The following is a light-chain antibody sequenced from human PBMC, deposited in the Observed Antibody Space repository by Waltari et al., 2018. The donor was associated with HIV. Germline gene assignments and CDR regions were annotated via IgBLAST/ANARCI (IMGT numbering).Light chain of an antibody. V-gene: IGKV1-13*02. CDR2: DAS. J-gene: IGKJ5*01. CDR1: PPVSPA. CDR3: QQYKSFPLT. Sequence: AIHLTQTPSSLSASVGYRVTITCRATPPVSPALAWYQQKPGRPPKLLIYDASTLQTGVSLRFSGRGSVTNFSLTVNTLHPEDFATYYCQQYKSFPLTFGQGTRVEIK.